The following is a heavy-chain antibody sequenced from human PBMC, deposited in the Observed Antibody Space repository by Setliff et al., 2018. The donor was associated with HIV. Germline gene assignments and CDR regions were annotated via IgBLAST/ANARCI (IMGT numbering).Heavy chain of an antibody. Sequence: SVKVSCKASGGTFSNYAISWVRQAPGQGLEWMGGIIPIFGSTKYAQKFQDRVTITADESTYTADMELSSLRSEDTAVYYCARSGTHLEESRGSSGWVSAAFDIWGQGTMVTVSS. V-gene: IGHV1-69*13. CDR1: GGTFSNYA. CDR3: ARSGTHLEESRGSSGWVSAAFDI. CDR2: IIPIFGST. J-gene: IGHJ3*02. D-gene: IGHD6-19*01.